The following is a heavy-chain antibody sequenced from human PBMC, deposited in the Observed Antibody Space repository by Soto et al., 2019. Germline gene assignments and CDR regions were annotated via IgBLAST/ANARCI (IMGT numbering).Heavy chain of an antibody. CDR1: GGSISSSY. V-gene: IGHV4-59*01. CDR3: ARDKYCSGGSCRKNWFDP. J-gene: IGHJ5*02. Sequence: SETLSLTCTVSGGSISSSYWSWIRQPPGKGLEWLAYIYDDGSANYNPSLKSRATIALDTSKNQFSLKLTSVTAADTAVYYCARDKYCSGGSCRKNWFDPWGQGTLVTVSS. D-gene: IGHD2-15*01. CDR2: IYDDGSA.